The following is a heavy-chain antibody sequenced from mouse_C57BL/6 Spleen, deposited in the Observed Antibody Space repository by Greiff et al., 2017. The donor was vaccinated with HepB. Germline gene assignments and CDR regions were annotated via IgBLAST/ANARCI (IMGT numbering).Heavy chain of an antibody. Sequence: QVQLKESGAELARPGASVKLSCKASGYTFTSYGISWVKQRTGQGLEWIGEIYPRSGNTYYNEKFKGKATLTADKSSSTAYMELRSLTSEDSAVYFCARDSNYEGYWGQGTTLTVSS. J-gene: IGHJ2*01. CDR1: GYTFTSYG. CDR2: IYPRSGNT. CDR3: ARDSNYEGY. V-gene: IGHV1-81*01. D-gene: IGHD2-5*01.